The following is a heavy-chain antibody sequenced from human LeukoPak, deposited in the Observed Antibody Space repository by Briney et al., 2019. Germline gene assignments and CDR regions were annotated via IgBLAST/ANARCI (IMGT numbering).Heavy chain of an antibody. CDR3: AGVSGAPTTLYNWFDP. D-gene: IGHD1-26*01. J-gene: IGHJ5*02. V-gene: IGHV4-34*01. Sequence: SETLSLTCAVYGGSFSGYYWSWIRQPPGKGLEWIGEINHSVSTNYNPSLKSRVTISVDTSKNQFSLKLSSVTAADTAVYYCAGVSGAPTTLYNWFDPWGQGTLVTVSS. CDR2: INHSVST. CDR1: GGSFSGYY.